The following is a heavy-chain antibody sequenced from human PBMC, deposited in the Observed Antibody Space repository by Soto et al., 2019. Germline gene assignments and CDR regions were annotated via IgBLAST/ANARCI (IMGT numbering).Heavy chain of an antibody. Sequence: QVQLVQSGAEVKKPGASVKVSCKASGYTFTSYDINWVRQATGQGLEWMGWMNPNSGNTGYAQKFQGRVTMTRNTSISTAYMELSSLRSEDTAVYYCARAGYGSGSYAFLYYMDVWGKGTTVTVSS. V-gene: IGHV1-8*01. D-gene: IGHD3-10*01. CDR1: GYTFTSYD. CDR3: ARAGYGSGSYAFLYYMDV. J-gene: IGHJ6*03. CDR2: MNPNSGNT.